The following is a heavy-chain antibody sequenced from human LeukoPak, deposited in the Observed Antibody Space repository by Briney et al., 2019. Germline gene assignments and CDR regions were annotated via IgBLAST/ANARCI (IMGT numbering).Heavy chain of an antibody. J-gene: IGHJ5*02. CDR1: GGSISSYY. CDR3: AREGSWNPSEGYIWFDP. D-gene: IGHD1-1*01. V-gene: IGHV4-4*07. CDR2: IYTSGST. Sequence: SETLSLTCTVSGGSISSYYWSWIRQPAGKGLEWIGRIYTSGSTNYNPSLKSRVTMSVDTSKNQFSLKLSSVTAADTAVYYCAREGSWNPSEGYIWFDPWGQGTLVTVSS.